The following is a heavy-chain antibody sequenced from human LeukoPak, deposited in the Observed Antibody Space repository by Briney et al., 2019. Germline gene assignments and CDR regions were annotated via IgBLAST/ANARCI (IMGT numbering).Heavy chain of an antibody. CDR3: ARETYGDYNFDF. D-gene: IGHD4-17*01. Sequence: GGSLRLSCAASGFTFSSYSMNWVRQAPGKGLEWVSSIRSTTSYKYYADSVKGRFTISRDDAENSLFLQMNGLRAEDTAIYYCARETYGDYNFDFWGQGTLVTVSS. J-gene: IGHJ4*02. CDR1: GFTFSSYS. V-gene: IGHV3-21*01. CDR2: IRSTTSYK.